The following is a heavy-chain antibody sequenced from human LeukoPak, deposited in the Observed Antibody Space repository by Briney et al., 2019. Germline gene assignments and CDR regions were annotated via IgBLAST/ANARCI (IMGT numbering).Heavy chain of an antibody. D-gene: IGHD6-13*01. CDR3: ARARIAAPLLDY. J-gene: IGHJ4*02. CDR2: ISDHAKSR. CDR1: GFIFSNYE. V-gene: IGHV3-48*03. Sequence: GGSLRLSCAASGFIFSNYEMNWVRQPPGKGLEWVSYISDHAKSRNYVDSVKGRFTISRDNAKNSLFLQMNSLRVEGTAVYFCARARIAAPLLDYWGQGTLVTVSS.